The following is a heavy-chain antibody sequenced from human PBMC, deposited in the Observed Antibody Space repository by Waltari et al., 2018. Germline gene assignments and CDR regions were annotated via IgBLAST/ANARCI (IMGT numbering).Heavy chain of an antibody. CDR1: GFTFSSYA. Sequence: QVQLVESGGGVVQPGRSLRLSCAASGFTFSSYAMHWVRQAPGKGLGWLAVISYDGSNKYYAYSVQGRFTISRDNSKNTLYLQMSSLRAEDTAMYYCAKNIVATLEGGLYYWGQGTLVTVSS. D-gene: IGHD5-12*01. V-gene: IGHV3-30-3*02. J-gene: IGHJ4*02. CDR3: AKNIVATLEGGLYY. CDR2: ISYDGSNK.